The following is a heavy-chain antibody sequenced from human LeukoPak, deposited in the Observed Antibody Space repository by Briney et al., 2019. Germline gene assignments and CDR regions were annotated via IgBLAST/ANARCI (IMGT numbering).Heavy chain of an antibody. Sequence: GGSLRLSCAASGFTFSSYSMNWVRQAPGKGLEWASSISSSSSYIYYADSVKGRFTISRDNAKNSLYLQMNSLRAEDTAVYYCARDSHVTYYYDSSGYYSYWGQGTLVTVSS. V-gene: IGHV3-21*01. J-gene: IGHJ4*02. CDR1: GFTFSSYS. CDR2: ISSSSSYI. CDR3: ARDSHVTYYYDSSGYYSY. D-gene: IGHD3-22*01.